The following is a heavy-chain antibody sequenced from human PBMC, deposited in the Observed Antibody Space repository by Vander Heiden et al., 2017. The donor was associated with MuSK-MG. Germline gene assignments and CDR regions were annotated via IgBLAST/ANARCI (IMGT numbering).Heavy chain of an antibody. Sequence: QVQLQQWGAGLLKPSETLSLPCAVYGESFSGYYWNWIRQPPGKGLEWIGEINHSGSTNYNPSLKSRVTISVDTSKNQLSLKLRSVTAADTAVYYCARGKAAYGDYHWGQGTLVTVSS. D-gene: IGHD4-17*01. V-gene: IGHV4-34*01. CDR1: GESFSGYY. CDR3: ARGKAAYGDYH. CDR2: INHSGST. J-gene: IGHJ5*02.